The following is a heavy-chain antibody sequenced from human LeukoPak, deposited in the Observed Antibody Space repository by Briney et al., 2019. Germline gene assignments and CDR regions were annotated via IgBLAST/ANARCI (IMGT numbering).Heavy chain of an antibody. CDR2: ISGSGDST. CDR1: GFTFSNYP. D-gene: IGHD6-6*01. CDR3: ARDQLYSSSSV. V-gene: IGHV3-23*01. J-gene: IGHJ4*02. Sequence: GGSLRLSCAASGFTFSNYPMSWVRQAPGKGLEWVSAISGSGDSTYYADSVKGRFTISRDNAKNSLYLQMNSLRAEDTAVYYCARDQLYSSSSVWGQGTLVTVSS.